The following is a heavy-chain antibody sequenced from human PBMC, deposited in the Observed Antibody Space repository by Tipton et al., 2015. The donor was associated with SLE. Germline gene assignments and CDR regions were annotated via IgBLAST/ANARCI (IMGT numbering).Heavy chain of an antibody. V-gene: IGHV3-11*06. CDR1: GFTFSDYY. D-gene: IGHD6-6*01. CDR2: ISSSSSYI. CDR3: ARDSYSSSSGY. Sequence: GSLRLSCAASGFTFSDYYMSWIRQAPGKGLEWVSYISSSSSYIYYADSVKGRFTISRDNAKNSLYLQMNSLRAEDTAVYYCARDSYSSSSGYWGQGTLVTVSS. J-gene: IGHJ4*02.